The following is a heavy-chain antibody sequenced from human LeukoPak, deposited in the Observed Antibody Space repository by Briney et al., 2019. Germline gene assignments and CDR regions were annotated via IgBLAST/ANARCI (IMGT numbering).Heavy chain of an antibody. J-gene: IGHJ3*01. CDR3: AKAGVRYSDSSALYAFDF. Sequence: SETLSLTCTVSGGSISRASYFWGWIRQPPWKGLEWIGTLYYSGSTYYSASLKSRVTMSGDTSRNQFSLRLSSVNAADTAVYYCAKAGVRYSDSSALYAFDFWGPGTMVTVSS. CDR1: GGSISRASYF. D-gene: IGHD3-22*01. V-gene: IGHV4-39*01. CDR2: LYYSGST.